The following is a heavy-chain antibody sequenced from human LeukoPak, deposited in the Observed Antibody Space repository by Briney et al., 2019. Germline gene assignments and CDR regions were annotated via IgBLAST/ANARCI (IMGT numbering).Heavy chain of an antibody. CDR3: ARDLSNWNDVRWFDP. V-gene: IGHV3-66*01. CDR1: GFTVSGNY. D-gene: IGHD1-1*01. J-gene: IGHJ5*02. Sequence: GGSLRLSCAASGFTVSGNYMSWVRQAPGKGLDWVSVIHSGGSTYYADSVKGRFTISRDNAKNSLYLQMNSLRAEDTAVYYCARDLSNWNDVRWFDPWGQGTLITVSS. CDR2: IHSGGST.